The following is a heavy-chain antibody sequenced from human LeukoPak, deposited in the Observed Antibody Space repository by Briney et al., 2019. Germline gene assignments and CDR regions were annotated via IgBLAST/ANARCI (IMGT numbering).Heavy chain of an antibody. D-gene: IGHD4-17*01. J-gene: IGHJ3*02. V-gene: IGHV1-46*01. CDR3: ARLVIGDYDIGGAFDI. CDR1: GYTFTSYY. CDR2: INPNCGST. Sequence: GASVKVSCKASGYTFTSYYMHWVRQAPGQGLEWMGIINPNCGSTSYAQKFQGRITMTRDTSTSTVYMELSSLTSDDTAVHDCARLVIGDYDIGGAFDIWGQGTMVTVSS.